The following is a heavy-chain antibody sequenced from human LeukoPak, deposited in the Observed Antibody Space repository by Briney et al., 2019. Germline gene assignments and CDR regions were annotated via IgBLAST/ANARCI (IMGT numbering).Heavy chain of an antibody. V-gene: IGHV3-66*01. CDR1: GGSISSSSYY. Sequence: ETLSLTCTVSGGSISSSSYYWGWVRQAPGKGLEWVSVIYSGGSTYYADSVKGRFTISRDNSKNTLYLQMNSLRAEDTAVYYCARDLIRDYDILTGLFPYYYYGMDVWGQGTTVTVSS. J-gene: IGHJ6*02. D-gene: IGHD3-9*01. CDR3: ARDLIRDYDILTGLFPYYYYGMDV. CDR2: IYSGGST.